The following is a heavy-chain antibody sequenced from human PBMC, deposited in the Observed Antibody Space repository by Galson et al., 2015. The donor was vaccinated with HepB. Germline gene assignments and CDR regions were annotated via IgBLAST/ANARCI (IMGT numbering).Heavy chain of an antibody. CDR1: GFSLSTPGVG. D-gene: IGHD6-6*01. Sequence: PALVKPTQTLTLTCTFSGFSLSTPGVGVGWIRQPPGKALEWLALILWDDDKRYSTSLTSRLTITKDISKNQVVLTLTNMDPLDTATYYCAHYTSSSQSHSFASWGQRTLVTVSS. CDR3: AHYTSSSQSHSFAS. V-gene: IGHV2-5*02. CDR2: ILWDDDK. J-gene: IGHJ4*02.